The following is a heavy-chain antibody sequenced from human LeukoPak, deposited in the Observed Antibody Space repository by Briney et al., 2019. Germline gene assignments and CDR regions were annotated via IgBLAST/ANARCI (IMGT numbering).Heavy chain of an antibody. D-gene: IGHD6-13*01. CDR3: ARWYSSTWGSFDY. CDR1: GYSFTNYW. V-gene: IGHV5-51*01. Sequence: GESLKISCKGSGYSFTNYWIGWVRQMPGKGLEWMGIIYPGDSDTRYSPSFQGQVTISADKSISTAYLQWSSLKASDTAMYFCARWYSSTWGSFDYWGQGTLVTVSS. CDR2: IYPGDSDT. J-gene: IGHJ4*02.